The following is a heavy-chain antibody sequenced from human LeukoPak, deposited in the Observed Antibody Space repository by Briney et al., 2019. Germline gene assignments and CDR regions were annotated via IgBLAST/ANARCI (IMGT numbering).Heavy chain of an antibody. CDR3: ARLSPDYYDSSVGAFDI. CDR2: IYTSGST. D-gene: IGHD3-22*01. J-gene: IGHJ3*02. Sequence: PSQTLSLTCTVSGGSISSGSYYWSWIRQPAGKGLEWIGRIYTSGSTNYNPSLKSRVTISVDTSKNQFSLKLSSVTAADTAVYYCARLSPDYYDSSVGAFDIWGQGTMVTVSS. CDR1: GGSISSGSYY. V-gene: IGHV4-61*02.